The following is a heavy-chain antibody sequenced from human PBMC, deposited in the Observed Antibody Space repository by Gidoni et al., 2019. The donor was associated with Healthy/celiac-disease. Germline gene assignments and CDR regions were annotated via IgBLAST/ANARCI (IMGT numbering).Heavy chain of an antibody. J-gene: IGHJ4*02. CDR3: GRGTSSTGIEY. D-gene: IGHD1-1*01. V-gene: IGHV3-33*08. CDR1: GFPFSRYA. CDR2: IWYDASNK. Sequence: QVQLVESGGGVVQPGRSLRLSCVASGFPFSRYAMHWVRQAPGKGLGWVAVIWYDASNKFYADSVKGRFTISRDNSKNTVYLQMDSPRVDDSAVYYCGRGTSSTGIEYWGQGTLVTVSS.